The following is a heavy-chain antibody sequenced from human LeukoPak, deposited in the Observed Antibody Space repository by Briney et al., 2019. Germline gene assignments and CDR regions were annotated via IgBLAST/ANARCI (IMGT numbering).Heavy chain of an antibody. CDR2: MNPNDGTT. D-gene: IGHD3-10*01. V-gene: IGHV1-8*01. CDR3: VRDGEELAISVNYWFDP. J-gene: IGHJ5*02. CDR1: GFSFTSYD. Sequence: GASVKVSCKASGFSFTSYDFNWVRQATGQGLEWMGWMNPNDGTTGYAQKFQGRVTMTRDTSISTAYMELRSLRSDDTAVYYCVRDGEELAISVNYWFDPWGQGTLVTVSS.